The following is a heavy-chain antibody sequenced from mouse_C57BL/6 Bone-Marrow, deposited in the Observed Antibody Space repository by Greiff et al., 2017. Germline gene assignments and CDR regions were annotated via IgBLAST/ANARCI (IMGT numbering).Heavy chain of an antibody. CDR3: ARDYDEDWYFDV. J-gene: IGHJ1*03. D-gene: IGHD2-4*01. CDR1: GFTFSDYG. CDR2: ISSGSSTI. Sequence: VQLKESGGGLVKPGGSLKLSCAASGFTFSDYGMHWVRQAPEKGLEWVAYISSGSSTIYYADTVKGRFTISRDNAKNTLFLQMTSLRSEDTAMYYCARDYDEDWYFDVWGTGTTVTVSS. V-gene: IGHV5-17*01.